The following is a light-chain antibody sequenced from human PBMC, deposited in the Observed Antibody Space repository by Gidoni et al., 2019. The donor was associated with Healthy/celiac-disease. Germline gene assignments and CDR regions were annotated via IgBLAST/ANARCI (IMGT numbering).Light chain of an antibody. CDR3: QSYDSSLSGSGV. J-gene: IGLJ3*02. CDR2: GNS. V-gene: IGLV1-40*01. CDR1: SSNIGAGYD. Sequence: QSVLTQPPSVSGAPGPRVTISCTGSSSNIGAGYDVHWYQHLPGTAPKLLIYGNSNRPSGVPDRFSGSKSGTSASLAITGLQAEDEADYYCQSYDSSLSGSGVFGGGTKLTVL.